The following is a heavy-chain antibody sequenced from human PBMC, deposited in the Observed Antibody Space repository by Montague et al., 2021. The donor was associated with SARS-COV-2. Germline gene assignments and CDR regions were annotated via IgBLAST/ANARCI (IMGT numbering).Heavy chain of an antibody. CDR1: GGSITGYY. Sequence: SETLSLTCTVSGGSITGYYWSWLRRSPGKGLEWIAYIYDGGAVNYNPSLGSRVTISTVTSRNQLSLKVNSVTAADTAAYYCVRDHPYGGPRGAYDIWGQGTVVTVSS. D-gene: IGHD4-23*01. CDR3: VRDHPYGGPRGAYDI. CDR2: IYDGGAV. V-gene: IGHV4-59*01. J-gene: IGHJ3*02.